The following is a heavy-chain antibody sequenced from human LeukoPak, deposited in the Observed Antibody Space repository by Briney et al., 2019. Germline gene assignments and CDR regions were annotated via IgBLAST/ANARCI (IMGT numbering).Heavy chain of an antibody. Sequence: KPSETLSLTCTVSGGSISSYYWSWIRQPPGKGLEWIGEINHSGSTNYNPSLQSRVTISVDTSKNQFSLKLSSVTAADTAVYYCARGPFLDVRYYDFWRGHYYYMDVWGKGTTVTVSS. CDR2: INHSGST. D-gene: IGHD3-3*01. CDR3: ARGPFLDVRYYDFWRGHYYYMDV. V-gene: IGHV4-34*01. CDR1: GGSISSYY. J-gene: IGHJ6*03.